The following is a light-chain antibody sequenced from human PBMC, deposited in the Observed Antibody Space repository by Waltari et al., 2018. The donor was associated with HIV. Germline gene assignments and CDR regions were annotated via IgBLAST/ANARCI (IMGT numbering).Light chain of an antibody. V-gene: IGLV2-14*01. Sequence: QSALTQPASVSGSPGQSITISCTGTSSDVGGYNYVSWYQHHPGKAPKLIIFEVTNRPSGVSSRVSGSKSANTAARTIAGRQADDESDYYCSSYTSHSSHVVFGGGTKLTVL. J-gene: IGLJ2*01. CDR3: SSYTSHSSHVV. CDR1: SSDVGGYNY. CDR2: EVT.